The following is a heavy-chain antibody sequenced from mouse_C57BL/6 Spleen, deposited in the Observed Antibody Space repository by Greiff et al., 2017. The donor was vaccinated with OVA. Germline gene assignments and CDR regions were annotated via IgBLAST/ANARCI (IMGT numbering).Heavy chain of an antibody. CDR3: ARRDYGSSTGFAY. CDR1: GYTFTSYW. V-gene: IGHV1-55*01. D-gene: IGHD1-1*01. Sequence: QVQLQQPGAELVKPGASVKMSCKASGYTFTSYWITWVKQRPGQGLEWIGDIYPGSGSTNYNEKFKSKATLTVDTSSSTAYMQLSSLTSEDSAVYYGARRDYGSSTGFAYWGQGTLVTVSA. J-gene: IGHJ3*01. CDR2: IYPGSGST.